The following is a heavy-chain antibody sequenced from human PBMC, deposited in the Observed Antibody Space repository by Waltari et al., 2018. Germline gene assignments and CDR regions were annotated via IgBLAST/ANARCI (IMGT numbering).Heavy chain of an antibody. CDR3: AHRRRGVDVPVTKTNWFDH. CDR1: GYSFTSYW. Sequence: EVQLVQSGAEVKKPGESLKISCKGSGYSFTSYWIGWVRQMPGNGLEWMGIIYPGDADTRYSPSFQGQVTISADKSISTAYLQWSSLKASDTATYYCAHRRRGVDVPVTKTNWFDHWGQGTLVTVSS. V-gene: IGHV5-51*01. CDR2: IYPGDADT. D-gene: IGHD4-17*01. J-gene: IGHJ5*02.